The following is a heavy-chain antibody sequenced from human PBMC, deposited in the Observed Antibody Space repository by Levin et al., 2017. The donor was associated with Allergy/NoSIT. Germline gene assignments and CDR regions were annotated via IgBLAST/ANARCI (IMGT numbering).Heavy chain of an antibody. CDR1: GFTFSNYA. D-gene: IGHD2-15*01. J-gene: IGHJ4*02. V-gene: IGHV3-23*01. Sequence: LAGGSLRLSCAASGFTFSNYAMSWVRQAPGKGLEWVSGISGSGDTTYYADSVKGRFTISRDKSKNTLLLQMDSLRAEDTALYFCARDRGGGRSKLALSDYWGQGTLVTVSS. CDR3: ARDRGGGRSKLALSDY. CDR2: ISGSGDTT.